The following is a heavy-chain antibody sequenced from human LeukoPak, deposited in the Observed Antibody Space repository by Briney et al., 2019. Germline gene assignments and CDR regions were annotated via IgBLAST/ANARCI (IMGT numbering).Heavy chain of an antibody. Sequence: GESLKISCKGSGYTLTTYWIGWVRQMPGKGLEWMGIIDPGDSDTRYSPSFQGQVTISADKSISTAYLQWSSLKASDTAMYYCARMDAAMVMVNWGQGTLVTVSS. CDR3: ARMDAAMVMVN. CDR2: IDPGDSDT. D-gene: IGHD5-18*01. V-gene: IGHV5-51*01. J-gene: IGHJ4*02. CDR1: GYTLTTYW.